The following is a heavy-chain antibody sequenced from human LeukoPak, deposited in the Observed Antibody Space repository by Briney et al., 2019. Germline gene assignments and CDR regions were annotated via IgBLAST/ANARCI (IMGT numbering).Heavy chain of an antibody. CDR1: GFTFSSYG. D-gene: IGHD6-19*01. Sequence: GGSLRLSCAASGFTFSSYGMHWVRQAPGKGLEWVAVISYDGSNKYYADSVKGRFTISRDNSKNTLYLQMNSLRAEDTAVYYCAKDLSSGWSAFDIWGQGTMVTVSS. CDR3: AKDLSSGWSAFDI. CDR2: ISYDGSNK. V-gene: IGHV3-30*18. J-gene: IGHJ3*02.